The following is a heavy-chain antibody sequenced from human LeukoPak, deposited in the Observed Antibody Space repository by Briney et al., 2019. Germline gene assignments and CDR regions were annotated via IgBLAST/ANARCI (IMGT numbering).Heavy chain of an antibody. CDR1: GFTFSSYE. CDR3: ARDRWLSNAFDI. Sequence: PGGSLRLSCAASGFTFSSYEMNWVRQAPGKGLEWVSAISGSGGSTYYADSVKGRFTISRDNSKNTLYLQMNSLRAEDTAVYYCARDRWLSNAFDIWGQGTMVTVSS. J-gene: IGHJ3*02. D-gene: IGHD3-9*01. V-gene: IGHV3-23*01. CDR2: ISGSGGST.